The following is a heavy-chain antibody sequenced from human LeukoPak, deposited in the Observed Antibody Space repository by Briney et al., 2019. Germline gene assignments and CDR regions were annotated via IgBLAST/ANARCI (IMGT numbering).Heavy chain of an antibody. CDR2: INSDGSST. V-gene: IGHV3-74*01. D-gene: IGHD4-17*01. CDR1: GFTFSSYW. Sequence: GGSLRVSCAASGFTFSSYWMHWVRQAPGKGLVWVSRINSDGSSTSYADSVKGRFTISRDNAKNTLYLQMNSLRAEDTAVYYCARAIRPYGDYDYWGQGTLVTVSS. J-gene: IGHJ4*02. CDR3: ARAIRPYGDYDY.